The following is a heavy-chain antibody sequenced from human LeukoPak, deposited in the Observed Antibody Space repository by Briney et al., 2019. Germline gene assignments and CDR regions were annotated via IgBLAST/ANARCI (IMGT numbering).Heavy chain of an antibody. CDR3: AKDMGYYDSSGYLGLDY. CDR2: IRYDGSNK. J-gene: IGHJ4*02. Sequence: GGSLRLSCAASGFTFSSYGMHWVRQAPGKGLGWVAFIRYDGSNKYYADSVKGRFTISRDNSKNTLYLQMNSLRAEDTAVYYCAKDMGYYDSSGYLGLDYWGQGTLVTVSS. V-gene: IGHV3-30*02. D-gene: IGHD3-22*01. CDR1: GFTFSSYG.